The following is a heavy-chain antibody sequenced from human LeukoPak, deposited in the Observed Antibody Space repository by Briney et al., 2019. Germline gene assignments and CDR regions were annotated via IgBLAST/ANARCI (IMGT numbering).Heavy chain of an antibody. D-gene: IGHD3-16*01. CDR3: AREVGGGYFDY. CDR1: VDSISNGGHY. V-gene: IGHV4-61*08. J-gene: IGHJ4*02. CDR2: IFYTGTT. Sequence: SETLSLTCTVSVDSISNGGHYWSWIRQHPVKGLEWIGYIFYTGTTYYNPSLKSRVTISVDTSKNQLSLKLSSVTAADTAVYYCAREVGGGYFDYWGQGTLVTVSS.